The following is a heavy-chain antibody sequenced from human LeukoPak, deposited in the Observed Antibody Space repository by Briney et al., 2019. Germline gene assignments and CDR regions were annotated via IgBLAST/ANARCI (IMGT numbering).Heavy chain of an antibody. CDR1: GFTVSSNY. D-gene: IGHD3-3*01. CDR3: ARGSYDFWSGYHPPDY. CDR2: IYSGGST. Sequence: GGSLRLSCAASGFTVSSNYMSWVRRAPGKGLEWVSVIYSGGSTYYADSVKGRFTISRDNSKNTLYLQMNSLRAEDTAVYYCARGSYDFWSGYHPPDYWGQGTLVTVSS. J-gene: IGHJ4*02. V-gene: IGHV3-66*02.